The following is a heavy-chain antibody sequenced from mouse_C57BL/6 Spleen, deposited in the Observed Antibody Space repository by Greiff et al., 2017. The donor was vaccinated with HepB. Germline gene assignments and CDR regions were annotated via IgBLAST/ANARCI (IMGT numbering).Heavy chain of an antibody. CDR3: ARSSWNYAYAMDY. V-gene: IGHV1-7*01. D-gene: IGHD1-1*01. Sequence: VQLQQSGAELAKPGASVTLSCKASGYTFTSYWMHWVKQRPGQGLEWIGYINPSSGYTKYNQKFKDKATLTADKSSSTAYMQLSSLTYEDSAVYYCARSSWNYAYAMDYWGQGTSVTVSS. CDR2: INPSSGYT. CDR1: GYTFTSYW. J-gene: IGHJ4*01.